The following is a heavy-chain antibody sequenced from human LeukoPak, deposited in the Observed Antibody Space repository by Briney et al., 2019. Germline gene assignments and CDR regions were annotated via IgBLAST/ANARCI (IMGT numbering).Heavy chain of an antibody. CDR3: SRGRELASSSDSVLEGY. J-gene: IGHJ4*02. CDR1: GDYFRSYG. CDR2: INPNSGTT. V-gene: IGHV1-2*02. D-gene: IGHD6-6*01. Sequence: GASVKVSCKSSGDYFRSYGYTWVRQAPGQGLEWMGWINPNSGTTSYEQKFQGRVTMTRDTSITTVYMELTRLTSDDTAVYYCSRGRELASSSDSVLEGYWGQGTLVTVSS.